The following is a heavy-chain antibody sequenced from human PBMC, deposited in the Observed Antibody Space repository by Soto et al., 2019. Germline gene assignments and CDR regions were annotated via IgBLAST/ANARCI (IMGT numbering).Heavy chain of an antibody. CDR3: ARRAEWFEGGWFDP. CDR1: GGSISSSNW. V-gene: IGHV4-4*02. D-gene: IGHD3-3*01. J-gene: IGHJ5*02. CDR2: IYHSGST. Sequence: PSETLSLTCAVSGGSISSSNWWSWVRQPPGKGLEWIGEIYHSGSTNYNPSLKSRVTISVDKSKNQFSLKLSSVTAADTAVYYCARRAEWFEGGWFDPWGQGTLVTVSS.